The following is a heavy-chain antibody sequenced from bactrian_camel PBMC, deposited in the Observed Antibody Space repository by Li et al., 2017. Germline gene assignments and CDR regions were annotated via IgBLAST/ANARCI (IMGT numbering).Heavy chain of an antibody. J-gene: IGHJ6*01. CDR2: IYNNGDT. CDR1: RDTNTDPFHC. CDR3: AAFTRNIYCTPDRADFTY. Sequence: HVQLVESGGGSVQAGGSLRLSCAAARDTNTDPFHCMGWFRQAPGKEREGVAAIYNNGDTYYADSVKGRFTISQDNAKNTVYLQMNSLEPEDTAMYYCAAFTRNIYCTPDRADFTYWGQGTQVTVS. V-gene: IGHV3S53*01. D-gene: IGHD2*01.